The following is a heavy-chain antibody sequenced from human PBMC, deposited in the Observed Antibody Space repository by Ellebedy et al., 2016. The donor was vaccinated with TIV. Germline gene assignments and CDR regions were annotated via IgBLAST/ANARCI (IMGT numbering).Heavy chain of an antibody. D-gene: IGHD3-10*01. CDR3: ARGMVRGRDWFDP. CDR2: IIPIFGTA. V-gene: IGHV1-69*13. J-gene: IGHJ5*02. CDR1: GGTFSSYA. Sequence: SVKVSCXASGGTFSSYAISWVRQAPGQGLEWMGGIIPIFGTANYAQKFQGRVTITADESTSTAYMELSSLRSEDTAVYYCARGMVRGRDWFDPWGQGTLVTVSS.